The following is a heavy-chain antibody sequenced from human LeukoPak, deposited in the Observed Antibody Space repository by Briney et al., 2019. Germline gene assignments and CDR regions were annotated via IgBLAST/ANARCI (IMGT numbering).Heavy chain of an antibody. J-gene: IGHJ4*02. V-gene: IGHV1-69*13. CDR1: GGTFSSYA. CDR2: IIPIFGTA. CDR3: AKGRCSGVGCDSFHS. D-gene: IGHD2-15*01. Sequence: SVKVSCKASGGTFSSYAISWVRQAPGQGLEWMGGIIPIFGTANYAQKFQGRVTITADESTSTAYMELSSLRSEDTAVYYCAKGRCSGVGCDSFHSWGQGALVTVSS.